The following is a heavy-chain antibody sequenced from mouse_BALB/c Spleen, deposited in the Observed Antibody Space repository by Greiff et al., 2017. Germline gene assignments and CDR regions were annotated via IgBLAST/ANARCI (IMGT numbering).Heavy chain of an antibody. CDR1: GYTFTSYV. CDR2: INPYNDGT. Sequence: EVQLQQSGPELVKPGASVKMSCKASGYTFTSYVMHWVKQKPGQGLEWIGYINPYNDGTKYNEKFKGKATLTSDKSSSTAYMELSSLTSEDSAVYYCARSIYYYGSSYEYYAMDYWGQGTSVTVSS. J-gene: IGHJ4*01. CDR3: ARSIYYYGSSYEYYAMDY. V-gene: IGHV1-14*01. D-gene: IGHD1-1*01.